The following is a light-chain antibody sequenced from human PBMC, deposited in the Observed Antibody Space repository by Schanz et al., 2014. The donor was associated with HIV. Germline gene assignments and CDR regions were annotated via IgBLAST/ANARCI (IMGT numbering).Light chain of an antibody. CDR3: QQSFTTPSIT. CDR2: AAT. J-gene: IGKJ5*01. V-gene: IGKV1-39*01. CDR1: QNITDH. Sequence: DIQMAQSPSSLSASLGDRVALTCRASQNITDHLTWYQQKTGRPPKLLIYAATVLHPGVPSRFSGSGSGTDFTLTITNLQPEDFALYFCQQSFTTPSITFGQGTRLEIK.